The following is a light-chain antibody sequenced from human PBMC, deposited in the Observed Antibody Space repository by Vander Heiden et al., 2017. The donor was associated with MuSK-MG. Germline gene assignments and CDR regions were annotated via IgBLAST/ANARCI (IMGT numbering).Light chain of an antibody. CDR3: AAWDDNLDGVV. CDR1: SSNIGTNR. Sequence: QSVLTQPPSASGAPAQSVIIPCSAGSSNIGTNRVNWYQQFPEAAPKLLIYSNNQRPSGVPDRVSGSKSGTSASLAISGLQSEDEANYYCAAWDDNLDGVVFGGGTKLTVL. J-gene: IGLJ3*02. CDR2: SNN. V-gene: IGLV1-44*01.